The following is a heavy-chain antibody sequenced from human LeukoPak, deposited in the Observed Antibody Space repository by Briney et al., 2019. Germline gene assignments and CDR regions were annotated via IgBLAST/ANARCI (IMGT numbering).Heavy chain of an antibody. D-gene: IGHD3-3*01. CDR2: ITSSSRDI. CDR1: GFTFSSYT. J-gene: IGHJ5*02. V-gene: IGHV3-21*01. Sequence: GGSLRLSCTASGFTFSSYTMNWVRQAPGKGLEWVSSITSSSRDIYYGDSVKGRFTISRDNAKNSLFLQMTSLRAEDTAMYYCARDFASDAWGQGTLVTVSS. CDR3: ARDFASDA.